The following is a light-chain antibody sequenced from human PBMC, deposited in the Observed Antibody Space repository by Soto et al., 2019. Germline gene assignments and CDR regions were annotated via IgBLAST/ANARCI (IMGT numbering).Light chain of an antibody. CDR2: AAS. V-gene: IGKV1-39*01. J-gene: IGKJ1*01. CDR3: QPSYSTPWT. Sequence: DIQMTQSPSSLSASVGDRVTITCRASQSISSYLNWYQQKPGKAPKLLIYAASSLQSGVPSRFSGSVSGTDFTLNISSLQPEDFATYYCQPSYSTPWTFGQGTKVEIK. CDR1: QSISSY.